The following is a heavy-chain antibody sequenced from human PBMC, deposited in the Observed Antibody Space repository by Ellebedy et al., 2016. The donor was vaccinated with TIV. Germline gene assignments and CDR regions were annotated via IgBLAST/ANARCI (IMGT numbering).Heavy chain of an antibody. D-gene: IGHD6-13*01. CDR2: IYTSGST. CDR1: GGSISSGSYY. CDR3: ARDLLGYSSNLDV. Sequence: SETLSLTXTVSGGSISSGSYYWSWIRQPAGKGLEWIGRIYTSGSTNYNPSLESRVTMSVDTSKNQFSLKLSSVTAADTAVYYCARDLLGYSSNLDVWGKGTTVTVSS. J-gene: IGHJ6*04. V-gene: IGHV4-61*02.